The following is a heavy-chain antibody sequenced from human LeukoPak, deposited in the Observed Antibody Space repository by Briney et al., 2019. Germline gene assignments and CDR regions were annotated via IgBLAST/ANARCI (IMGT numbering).Heavy chain of an antibody. D-gene: IGHD3-10*01. Sequence: GGSLRLSRAASGFTFDDYGMSWVRQAPGKGLEWVSGINWNGGSTGYADSVKGRFTISRDNAKNSLYLQMNSLRAEDTALYYCAREYYGSGSYDYYYYMDVWGKGTTVTVSS. CDR3: AREYYGSGSYDYYYYMDV. CDR1: GFTFDDYG. V-gene: IGHV3-20*04. CDR2: INWNGGST. J-gene: IGHJ6*03.